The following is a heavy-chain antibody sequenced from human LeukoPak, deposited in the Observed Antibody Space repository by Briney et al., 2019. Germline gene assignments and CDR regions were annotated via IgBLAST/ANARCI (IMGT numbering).Heavy chain of an antibody. CDR1: GYTFTDYW. V-gene: IGHV5-51*01. CDR2: IYPDDSDA. Sequence: GESLKISCKASGYTFTDYWIGWVRQVPGEGLEWMGLIYPDDSDARYTSSFQGQVTISADKSVNTAFLQWSSLKASDTAMYYCAKTYYYGSGTPADAFDIWGQGTMVTVSA. J-gene: IGHJ3*02. D-gene: IGHD3-10*01. CDR3: AKTYYYGSGTPADAFDI.